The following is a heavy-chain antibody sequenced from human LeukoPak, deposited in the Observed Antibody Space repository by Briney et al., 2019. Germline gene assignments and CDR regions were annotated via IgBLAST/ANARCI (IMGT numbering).Heavy chain of an antibody. CDR1: GGSLSSRGYY. CDR3: ALGVAEDVLDI. J-gene: IGHJ3*02. V-gene: IGHV4-39*01. CDR2: IYYSGST. Sequence: SETLSLTCTVSGGSLSSRGYYWGWIRQPPGKGLEWIGSIYYSGSTYYNPSLKSRVTIFVDTSKNQFSLKLSSVTAADTAVYYCALGVAEDVLDIWGQGTMVNVSS.